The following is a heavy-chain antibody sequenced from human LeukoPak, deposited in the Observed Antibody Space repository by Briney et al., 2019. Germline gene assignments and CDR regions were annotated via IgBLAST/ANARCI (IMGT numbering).Heavy chain of an antibody. CDR3: ARIPQSDILTSWGDI. Sequence: GESLKISCKGSGYSFTSYWIGWVRQMPGKGLEWMGIIYPGDSDTRYSPSFQGQVTISADKSISTAYLQWSSLKASDTAMYYCARIPQSDILTSWGDIWGQGTMVTVSS. D-gene: IGHD3-9*01. CDR2: IYPGDSDT. J-gene: IGHJ3*02. CDR1: GYSFTSYW. V-gene: IGHV5-51*01.